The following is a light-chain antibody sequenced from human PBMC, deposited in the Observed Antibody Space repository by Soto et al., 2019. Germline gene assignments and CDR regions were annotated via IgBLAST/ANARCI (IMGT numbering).Light chain of an antibody. CDR2: AAS. CDR1: QGISSY. Sequence: DIQLTQSPSFLSACVGDRVTITCRASQGISSYLAWYQQKPGKAPKLLIHAASTLQSGVPSRFSGSGSGTEFTLTISSLQPEDFATYYCQQLNGYPEFTFGPGTKVDIK. V-gene: IGKV1-9*01. CDR3: QQLNGYPEFT. J-gene: IGKJ3*01.